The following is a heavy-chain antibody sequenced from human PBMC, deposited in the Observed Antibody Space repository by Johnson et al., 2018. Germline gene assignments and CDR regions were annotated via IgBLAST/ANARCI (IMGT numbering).Heavy chain of an antibody. J-gene: IGHJ6*03. Sequence: EVQLLESGGGLVQPGRSLRLSCAASGFTFDDYAMHWVRQAPGKGLEWVSGISWNSGTIAYADSVKGRFTVSRDNAKNALYPQINSLRPEATSLYYCAKDKVAGWRYSEPRGGYYYYYMDVWGKGTTVTVSS. CDR1: GFTFDDYA. V-gene: IGHV3-9*01. D-gene: IGHD1-14*01. CDR2: ISWNSGTI. CDR3: AKDKVAGWRYSEPRGGYYYYYMDV.